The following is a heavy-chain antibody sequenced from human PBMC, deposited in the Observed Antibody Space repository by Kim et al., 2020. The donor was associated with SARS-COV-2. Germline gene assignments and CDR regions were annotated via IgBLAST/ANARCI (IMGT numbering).Heavy chain of an antibody. Sequence: YSPSFQGQVTISADKSISTAYLQWSSLKASDTAMYYCARPSVVTGTTLDYWGQGTLVTVSS. V-gene: IGHV5-51*01. J-gene: IGHJ4*02. D-gene: IGHD1-7*01. CDR3: ARPSVVTGTTLDY.